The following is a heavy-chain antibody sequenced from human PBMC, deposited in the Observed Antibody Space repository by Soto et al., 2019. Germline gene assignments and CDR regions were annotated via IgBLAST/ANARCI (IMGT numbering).Heavy chain of an antibody. CDR2: MSSSSSTI. CDR1: GFTFSSYS. D-gene: IGHD3-22*01. V-gene: IGHV3-48*01. CDR3: AISGSLGAFDI. Sequence: PGGSLRLSCASSGFTFSSYSMNLVRQAPGKGLEWVSYMSSSSSTIYHADSVKGRFTISRDNAKNSLYLQMNSLRAEDTAVYYCAISGSLGAFDIWGQGTMVTVSS. J-gene: IGHJ3*02.